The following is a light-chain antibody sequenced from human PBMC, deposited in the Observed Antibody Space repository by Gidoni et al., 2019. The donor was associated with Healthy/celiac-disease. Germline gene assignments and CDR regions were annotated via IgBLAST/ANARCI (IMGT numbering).Light chain of an antibody. CDR2: TDS. Sequence: SYELTQPPSVSVSPGQTARITCSGDALPKQYAYWYQQKPGQAPVLVIYTDSERPSGSPERFSGSSSGTTVTLTISGVQAEDEADYYCQSADSSGTYVVFGGGTKLTVL. J-gene: IGLJ2*01. CDR1: ALPKQY. V-gene: IGLV3-25*03. CDR3: QSADSSGTYVV.